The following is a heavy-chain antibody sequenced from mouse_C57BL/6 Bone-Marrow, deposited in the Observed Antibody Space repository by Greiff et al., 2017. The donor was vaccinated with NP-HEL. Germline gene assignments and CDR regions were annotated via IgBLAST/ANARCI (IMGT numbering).Heavy chain of an antibody. CDR2: IYPGSGST. CDR1: GYTFTSYW. J-gene: IGHJ2*01. D-gene: IGHD1-1*01. V-gene: IGHV1-55*01. CDR3: ARGGVEDFDY. Sequence: VKPGASVKMSCKASGYTFTSYWITWVKQRPGQGLEWIGDIYPGSGSTNYNEKFKSKATLTVDTSSSTAYMQLSSLTSEDSAVYYCARGGVEDFDYWGQGTTLTVSS.